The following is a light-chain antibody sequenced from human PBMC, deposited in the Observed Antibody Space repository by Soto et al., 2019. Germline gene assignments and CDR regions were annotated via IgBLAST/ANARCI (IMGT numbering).Light chain of an antibody. CDR2: GAF. J-gene: IGKJ1*01. V-gene: IGKV3-20*01. CDR1: QSVRSTS. Sequence: EIVLTQSPGTLSLSPGEGATLSCRASQSVRSTSLAWYQRRPGQAPRLLIYGAFTRATGIPDRFRGSGSETDFTLTINRLEPEDFAVYYCQQYGSSPWTFGQGTKVEIK. CDR3: QQYGSSPWT.